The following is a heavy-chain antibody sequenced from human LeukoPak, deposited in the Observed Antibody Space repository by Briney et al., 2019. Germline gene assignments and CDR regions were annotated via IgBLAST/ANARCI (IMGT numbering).Heavy chain of an antibody. CDR2: INPNSGGT. V-gene: IGHV1-2*02. CDR1: GYTFSDYY. CDR3: ARDLAGQGAFDI. Sequence: GASVKVSCKASGYTFSDYYMHWVRQAPGQGLEWMGWINPNSGGTNYAQKFQGRVTMTRDTSISTAYMELSRLRSDDTAVYYCARDLAGQGAFDIWGQGTMVTVSS. J-gene: IGHJ3*02.